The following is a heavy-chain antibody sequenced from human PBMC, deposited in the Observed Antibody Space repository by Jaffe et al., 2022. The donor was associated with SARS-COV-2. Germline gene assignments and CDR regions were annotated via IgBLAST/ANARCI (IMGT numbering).Heavy chain of an antibody. CDR3: ARGENVLAKTQYYYGMDV. CDR1: GYTFTGYY. D-gene: IGHD3-16*01. Sequence: QVQLVQSGAEVKKPGASVKVSCKASGYTFTGYYMHWVRQAPGQGLEWMGRINPNSGGTNYAQKFQGRVTMTRDTSISTAYMELSRLRSDDTAVYYCARGENVLAKTQYYYGMDVWGQGTTVTVSS. J-gene: IGHJ6*02. CDR2: INPNSGGT. V-gene: IGHV1-2*06.